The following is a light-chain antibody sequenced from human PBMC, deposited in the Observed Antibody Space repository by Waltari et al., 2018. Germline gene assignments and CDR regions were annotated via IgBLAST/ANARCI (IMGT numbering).Light chain of an antibody. CDR1: SSDVGCYNY. CDR3: CSYAGSSWV. V-gene: IGLV2-11*01. J-gene: IGLJ3*02. CDR2: DVS. Sequence: QSALTQPRSVSGSPGQSVTLSCTGTSSDVGCYNYVSWYQQHPGKAPKRMIYDVSKRPSGVPDRFSGSKSGNTASLTISGLQAEDEADYYCCSYAGSSWVFGGGTKLTVL.